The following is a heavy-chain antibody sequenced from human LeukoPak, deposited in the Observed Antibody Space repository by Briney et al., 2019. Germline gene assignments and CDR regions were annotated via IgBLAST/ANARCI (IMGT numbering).Heavy chain of an antibody. CDR1: GGSFSGYY. J-gene: IGHJ4*02. D-gene: IGHD5-18*01. Sequence: KPSETLSLTCAVYGGSFSGYYWSWIRQPPGKGLEWIGEINHSGSTNYNPSLKSRVTISVDTSKNQFSLKLSSVTAADTAVYYCARSDTVMEAFDYWGQGTLVTVSS. CDR3: ARSDTVMEAFDY. V-gene: IGHV4-34*01. CDR2: INHSGST.